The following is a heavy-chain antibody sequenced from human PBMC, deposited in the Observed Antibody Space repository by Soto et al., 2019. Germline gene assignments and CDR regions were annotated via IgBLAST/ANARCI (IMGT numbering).Heavy chain of an antibody. D-gene: IGHD3-16*01. J-gene: IGHJ6*02. CDR1: GGPITTTTW. V-gene: IGHV4-4*02. Sequence: VQLQESGPGLVKPSETLSLTCAVSGGPITTTTWWAWVRLPPGKGLEWIGELHHDGTTNYNPSLESRITMSLDKSNNHFSLKLTSVTAADTAIYYCATQTISYTWGVWGRGTTVTVSS. CDR3: ATQTISYTWGV. CDR2: LHHDGTT.